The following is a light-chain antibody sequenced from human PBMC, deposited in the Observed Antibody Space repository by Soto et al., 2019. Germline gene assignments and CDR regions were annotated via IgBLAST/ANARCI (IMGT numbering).Light chain of an antibody. Sequence: DIQMTQSPATLSAAVGDRVTITGRASQSISSWLAWYQQKPGRAPKVLIFDASSLESGVPSRFSGSGSATEFTLTISSLQPDDFATYYCQQYNSYSFGQGTKVEIK. CDR1: QSISSW. CDR2: DAS. V-gene: IGKV1-5*01. CDR3: QQYNSYS. J-gene: IGKJ1*01.